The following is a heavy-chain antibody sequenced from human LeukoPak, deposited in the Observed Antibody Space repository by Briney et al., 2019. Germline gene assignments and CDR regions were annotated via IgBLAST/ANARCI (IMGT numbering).Heavy chain of an antibody. D-gene: IGHD3-3*01. CDR1: GYTFTGYY. V-gene: IGHV1-2*02. Sequence: ASVKVSCKASGYTFTGYYMHWVRQAPGQGLEWMGWINPNSGGTNYAQKFQGRVTMARDTSISTAYMELSRLRSDDTAVYYCARDLRTIFGVVSDYWGQGTLVTVSS. J-gene: IGHJ4*02. CDR3: ARDLRTIFGVVSDY. CDR2: INPNSGGT.